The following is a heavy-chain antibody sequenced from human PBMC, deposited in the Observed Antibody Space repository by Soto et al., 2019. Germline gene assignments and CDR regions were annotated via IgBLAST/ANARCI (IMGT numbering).Heavy chain of an antibody. CDR1: GFTFSSYA. J-gene: IGHJ3*02. CDR3: ARDLIQDSGGSRQSSKAFDI. V-gene: IGHV3-30-3*01. D-gene: IGHD2-15*01. CDR2: ISYDGSNK. Sequence: GGSVRLSCAASGFTFSSYAMHWVRQAPGKGLEWVAVISYDGSNKYCADSVKGRFTISRDNSKNTLYLQMNSMRAEDTAVYYCARDLIQDSGGSRQSSKAFDIWGQGTMVTL.